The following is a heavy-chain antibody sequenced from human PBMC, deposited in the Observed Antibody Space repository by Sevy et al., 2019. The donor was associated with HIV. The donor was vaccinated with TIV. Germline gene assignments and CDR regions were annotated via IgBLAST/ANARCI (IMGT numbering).Heavy chain of an antibody. J-gene: IGHJ6*02. CDR2: LGGSVDMT. D-gene: IGHD6-6*01. V-gene: IGHV3-23*01. Sequence: GGSLRLSCVASGFTFSRYAMSWVRQAPGKGLKWVSALGGSVDMTYYADFVKGRFTISRDNSKNTLYLQMNSLRAEDTAVYYCARERAARPMDYYYGMDVWGQGTTVTVSS. CDR3: ARERAARPMDYYYGMDV. CDR1: GFTFSRYA.